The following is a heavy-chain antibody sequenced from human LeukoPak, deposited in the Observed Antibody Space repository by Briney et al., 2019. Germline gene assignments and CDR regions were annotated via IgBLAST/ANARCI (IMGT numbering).Heavy chain of an antibody. D-gene: IGHD2-15*01. J-gene: IGHJ4*02. CDR3: AREVGYCSGGSCYSYFDY. CDR1: GGSISSYY. CDR2: IYYSGST. Sequence: SETLCLTCTVSGGSISSYYWSWIRQPPGKGLEWIGYIYYSGSTNYNASLTNRVTISVDTSKNKFSLKLSSVTAADTAVYYCAREVGYCSGGSCYSYFDYWGQGTLVSVSS. V-gene: IGHV4-59*01.